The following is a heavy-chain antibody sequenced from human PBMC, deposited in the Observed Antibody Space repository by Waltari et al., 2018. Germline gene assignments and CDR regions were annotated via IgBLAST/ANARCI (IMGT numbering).Heavy chain of an antibody. D-gene: IGHD1-26*01. CDR1: GYTFTSSY. Sequence: QVQLVQSGAEVKKPGASVTVSCKAPGYTFTSSYMHWVRQAPGQGLEWMGIINPSGGSTSYAQKFQGRVTMTRDTSTSTVYMELSSLRSEDTAVYYCARTGATQFDYWGQGTLVTVSS. V-gene: IGHV1-46*01. CDR2: INPSGGST. J-gene: IGHJ4*02. CDR3: ARTGATQFDY.